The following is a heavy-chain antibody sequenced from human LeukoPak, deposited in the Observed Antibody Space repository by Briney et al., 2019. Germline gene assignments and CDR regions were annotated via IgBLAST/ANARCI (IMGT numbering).Heavy chain of an antibody. CDR2: ISPGGEET. D-gene: IGHD4-17*01. J-gene: IGHJ5*01. Sequence: GGSLRLSCSASGFTFSSFAMNWVRQAPGKGLEWVSSISPGGEETYYAYSVDGGFTISRDDSKNTLSLQMNSLRDEDTAVYYCAKQYIVTTWYWFGSWGQGTLVTVSS. CDR3: AKQYIVTTWYWFGS. CDR1: GFTFSSFA. V-gene: IGHV3-23*01.